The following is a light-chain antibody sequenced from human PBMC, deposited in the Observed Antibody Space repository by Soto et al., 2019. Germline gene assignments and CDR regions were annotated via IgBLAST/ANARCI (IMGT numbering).Light chain of an antibody. CDR2: GAS. CDR1: QSVSSSF. Sequence: EIVLTQSPGTLSLSPGERATLSCRASQSVSSSFLAWYQQKPGQAHRPLIYGASSRATGIPDRFSGSGSGTDFTLTISRLEPEDFAVYYCQQYDSSPWTFGQGTKVEIK. V-gene: IGKV3-20*01. CDR3: QQYDSSPWT. J-gene: IGKJ1*01.